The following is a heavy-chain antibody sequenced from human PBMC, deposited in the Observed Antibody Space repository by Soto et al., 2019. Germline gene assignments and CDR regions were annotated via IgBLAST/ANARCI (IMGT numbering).Heavy chain of an antibody. V-gene: IGHV3-30*18. CDR3: AKEESSGWYRTADY. Sequence: QVQLVESGGGVVQPGRSLRLSCAASGFTFSSSGMHWVRQAPGEGLEWVGVIYYDGSEQYYGDSVKGRFTISRENSKNTLYLQMNSLRDEDTAVYYCAKEESSGWYRTADYWGQGTLVTVSS. D-gene: IGHD6-19*01. CDR2: IYYDGSEQ. CDR1: GFTFSSSG. J-gene: IGHJ4*02.